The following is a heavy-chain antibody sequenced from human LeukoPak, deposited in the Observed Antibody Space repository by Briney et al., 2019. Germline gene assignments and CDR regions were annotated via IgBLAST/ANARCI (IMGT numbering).Heavy chain of an antibody. Sequence: SETLSLTCTVSGGSISSGGYYWSWIRQHPGKGLEWIGYIYYSGSTYYNPSLKSRVTISVDTSKNQFSLKLSSVTAADTAVYYCARDRPYYYDSSRRAFDIWGQGTMVTVSS. V-gene: IGHV4-31*03. CDR3: ARDRPYYYDSSRRAFDI. CDR1: GGSISSGGYY. D-gene: IGHD3-22*01. CDR2: IYYSGST. J-gene: IGHJ3*02.